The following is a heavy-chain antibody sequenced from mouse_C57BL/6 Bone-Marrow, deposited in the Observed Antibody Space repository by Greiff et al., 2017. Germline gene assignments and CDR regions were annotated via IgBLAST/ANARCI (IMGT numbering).Heavy chain of an antibody. CDR3: AKGSYGNPFAD. Sequence: EVQVVESGGDLVKPGGSLKLSCAASGFTFSSYGMSWVRQTPDKRLEWVATISSGGSYTYYPDSVKGRFTISRDNAKNTLYMQMSRLKSEDTAVYYCAKGSYGNPFADWGQGTLVTVSA. D-gene: IGHD2-1*01. CDR2: ISSGGSYT. V-gene: IGHV5-6*01. CDR1: GFTFSSYG. J-gene: IGHJ3*01.